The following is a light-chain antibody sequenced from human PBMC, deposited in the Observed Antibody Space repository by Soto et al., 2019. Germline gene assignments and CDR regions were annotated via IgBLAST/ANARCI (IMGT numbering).Light chain of an antibody. CDR3: QQRRT. CDR1: QSVSSY. V-gene: IGKV3-11*01. J-gene: IGKJ1*01. Sequence: EIVLTQSPATLSLSPGERASLSCRASQSVSSYLAWYQQKPGQAPRLLIYDASNRATGIPARFSGSGSGTDFTLTISSLEPEAFAVYYCQQRRTFGQGTKVEIK. CDR2: DAS.